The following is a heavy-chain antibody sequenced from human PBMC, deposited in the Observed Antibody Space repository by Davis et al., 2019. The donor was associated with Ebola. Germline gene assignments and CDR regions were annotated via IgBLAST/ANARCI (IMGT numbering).Heavy chain of an antibody. CDR1: GGTFSSYA. V-gene: IGHV1-69*04. Sequence: SVKVSCKASGGTFSSYAISWVRQAPGQGLEWMGRIIPILGIANYAQKFQGRVTITADKSTSTAYMELSSLRSEDRAVYYCARTYYYDSSGSGWFDPWGQGTLVTASS. D-gene: IGHD3-22*01. CDR3: ARTYYYDSSGSGWFDP. CDR2: IIPILGIA. J-gene: IGHJ5*02.